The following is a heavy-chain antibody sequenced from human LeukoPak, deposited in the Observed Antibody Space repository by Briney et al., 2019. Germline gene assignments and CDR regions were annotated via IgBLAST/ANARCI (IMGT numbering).Heavy chain of an antibody. CDR3: GGYNFYYFDY. CDR1: GGSISSSTYY. V-gene: IGHV4-39*01. CDR2: IYYSGST. Sequence: SETLSLTCTVSGGSISSSTYYWGWVRQPPGKGLECIGSIYYSGSTYYNPSLKSRVTISVDTSKNQFSLKLRSVTATDTAVYYCGGYNFYYFDYWGQGTLVTVSP. J-gene: IGHJ4*02. D-gene: IGHD5-24*01.